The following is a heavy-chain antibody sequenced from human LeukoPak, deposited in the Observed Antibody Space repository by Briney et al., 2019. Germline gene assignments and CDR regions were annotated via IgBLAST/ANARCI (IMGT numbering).Heavy chain of an antibody. CDR2: IYYSGST. D-gene: IGHD3-10*01. CDR1: GGSISSSIYY. V-gene: IGHV4-39*01. Sequence: KPSETLSLTCSVSGGSISSSIYYWGWIRQPPGKGLEWIGSIYYSGSTYYNPSLKSRATISVDTSKNQFSLKLRPVTAADTAVYYCARRLGGSGSYYYWGQGTLVTVSS. CDR3: ARRLGGSGSYYY. J-gene: IGHJ4*02.